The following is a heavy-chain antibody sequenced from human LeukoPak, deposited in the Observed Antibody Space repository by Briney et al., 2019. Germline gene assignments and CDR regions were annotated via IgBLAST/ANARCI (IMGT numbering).Heavy chain of an antibody. CDR1: GFTVSSNY. CDR3: ARRAGAYSHPYDY. V-gene: IGHV3-53*01. D-gene: IGHD4/OR15-4a*01. CDR2: IYSGGST. Sequence: GGSLRLSCAASGFTVSSNYMSWVRQAPGKGLEWVSVIYSGGSTYYADSVKGRFTISRDNSKNTLYLQMNSLRAEDTAGYYCARRAGAYSHPYDYWGQGTLVTVSS. J-gene: IGHJ4*02.